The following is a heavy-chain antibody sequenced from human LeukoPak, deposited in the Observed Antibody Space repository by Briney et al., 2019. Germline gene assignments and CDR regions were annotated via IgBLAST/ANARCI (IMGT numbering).Heavy chain of an antibody. CDR2: IYSGGST. V-gene: IGHV3-53*01. D-gene: IGHD5-18*01. Sequence: GGSLRLSCAASGFTVSSNYMSWVRQAPGKGLEWVSVIYSGGSTYYADSVKGRFTISRDNSKNTLYLQMNSLRAEDTAVYYCASSLTAMVPTVFDYWGQGTLVTVSS. J-gene: IGHJ4*02. CDR3: ASSLTAMVPTVFDY. CDR1: GFTVSSNY.